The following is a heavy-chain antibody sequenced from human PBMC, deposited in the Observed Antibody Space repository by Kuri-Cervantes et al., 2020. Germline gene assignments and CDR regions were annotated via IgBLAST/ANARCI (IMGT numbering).Heavy chain of an antibody. CDR1: GGSISSYY. Sequence: SETRSLTCTVSGGSISSYYWSWIRQPPGKGLEWVGSVYYSWSTYYNPSLKSLVAISVDTSKNQFSLRLSSVTAADTAVYYCAREPPGGGLATYWGQGTLVTVSS. CDR2: VYYSWST. CDR3: AREPPGGGLATY. J-gene: IGHJ4*02. D-gene: IGHD3-10*01. V-gene: IGHV4-39*07.